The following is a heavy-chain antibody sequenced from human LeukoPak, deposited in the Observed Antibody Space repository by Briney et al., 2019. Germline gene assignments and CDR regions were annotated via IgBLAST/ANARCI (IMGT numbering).Heavy chain of an antibody. CDR3: ARLRKGRYFDYIFDY. Sequence: SETLSLTCAVYGGSFSGYYWSWIRQPPGKGLEWIGEINHSGSTNYNASLKSRVTISVDTSKNQFSLRLSSVTAADTAVYYCARLRKGRYFDYIFDYWGQGTLATVSS. D-gene: IGHD3-9*01. CDR1: GGSFSGYY. V-gene: IGHV4-34*01. CDR2: INHSGST. J-gene: IGHJ4*02.